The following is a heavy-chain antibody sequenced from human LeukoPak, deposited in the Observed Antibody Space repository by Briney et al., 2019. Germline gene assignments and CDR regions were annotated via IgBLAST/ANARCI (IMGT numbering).Heavy chain of an antibody. CDR1: GGTFSSYA. CDR2: INPSGGST. J-gene: IGHJ6*02. CDR3: ARDGGPYCSSTSCYRGLYYFYYGMDV. V-gene: IGHV1-46*01. D-gene: IGHD2-2*02. Sequence: ASVKVSCKASGGTFSSYAISWVRQAPGQGLEWMGIINPSGGSTSYAQKFQGRVTMTRDTSTSTVYMELSSLRSEDTAVYYCARDGGPYCSSTSCYRGLYYFYYGMDVWGQGTTVTVSS.